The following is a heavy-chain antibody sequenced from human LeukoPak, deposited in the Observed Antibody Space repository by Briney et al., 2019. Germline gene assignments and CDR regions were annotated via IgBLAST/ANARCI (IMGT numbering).Heavy chain of an antibody. J-gene: IGHJ6*03. CDR3: ARGQPYSSGWYSYYYYYMDV. Sequence: GSLRLSCAASGFTFNNYIMNWVRQAPGKGLEWIGEINHSGSTNYNPSLKSRVTISVDTSKNQFSLKLSSVTAADTAVYYCARGQPYSSGWYSYYYYYMDVWGKGTTVTVSS. CDR2: INHSGST. D-gene: IGHD6-19*01. V-gene: IGHV4-34*01. CDR1: GFTFNNYI.